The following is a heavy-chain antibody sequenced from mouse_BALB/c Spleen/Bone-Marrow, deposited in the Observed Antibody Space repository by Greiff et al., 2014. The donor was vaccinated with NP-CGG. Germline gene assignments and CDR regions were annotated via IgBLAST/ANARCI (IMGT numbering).Heavy chain of an antibody. D-gene: IGHD2-3*01. CDR1: GFTFSNYG. CDR2: ISSGGSYT. J-gene: IGHJ4*01. V-gene: IGHV5-6*02. CDR3: ARRDGRPMDY. Sequence: EVKLVESGGDLVKPGGSLKLSCAASGFTFSNYGMSWVRQTPDKRLEWVATISSGGSYTYYPDSVKGRFTISRDNAKNTLYLQMSSLKSEDTAMYYCARRDGRPMDYWGQGTSVTVSS.